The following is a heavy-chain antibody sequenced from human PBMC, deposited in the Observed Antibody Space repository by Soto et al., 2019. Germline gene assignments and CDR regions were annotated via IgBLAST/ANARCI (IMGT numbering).Heavy chain of an antibody. J-gene: IGHJ6*02. Sequence: QVQLVQSGAELKKPGASVKVSCKASGYTFTNYGISWVRQAPGQGLEWMGWINTYHGNTKYAQKLQGRVTMTKDTSTSTAYMELTSLRSDDTAMYYCARSPGYSASWGYFYYGMKIWGQGTTVIVSS. CDR2: INTYHGNT. D-gene: IGHD6-13*01. V-gene: IGHV1-18*01. CDR1: GYTFTNYG. CDR3: ARSPGYSASWGYFYYGMKI.